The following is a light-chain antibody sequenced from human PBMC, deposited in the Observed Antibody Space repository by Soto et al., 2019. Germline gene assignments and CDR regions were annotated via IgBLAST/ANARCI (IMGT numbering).Light chain of an antibody. Sequence: QSALTQPPSASGSPGQSVTISCTGTSSDVGYYNSVSWYQQHPGKAPKLMIYEVSKRPSGVPDRFSGSKSGNTASLTVSGLQAEDEADYYCSSYTTSNTRQIVFGTGTKLTVL. CDR2: EVS. V-gene: IGLV2-8*01. J-gene: IGLJ1*01. CDR3: SSYTTSNTRQIV. CDR1: SSDVGYYNS.